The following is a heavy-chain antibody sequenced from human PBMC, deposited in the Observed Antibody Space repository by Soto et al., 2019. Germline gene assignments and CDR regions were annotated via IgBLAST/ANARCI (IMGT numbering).Heavy chain of an antibody. V-gene: IGHV1-69*13. D-gene: IGHD2-2*01. CDR3: ARSVAVVTAAIYGFDV. Sequence: SVKVSCKASGSTFSSYAISWVRQAPGQGLEWMGGIIPIFGTANYAQKFQGRVTITADESTSTAYMELSSLRSEDTAVYYCARSVAVVTAAIYGFDVCRQGTTVTASS. CDR2: IIPIFGTA. CDR1: GSTFSSYA. J-gene: IGHJ6*02.